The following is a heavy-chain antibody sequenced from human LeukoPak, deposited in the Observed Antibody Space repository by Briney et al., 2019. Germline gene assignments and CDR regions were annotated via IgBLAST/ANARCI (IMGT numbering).Heavy chain of an antibody. J-gene: IGHJ4*02. CDR1: GFTFSDYY. CDR2: ISDGGTNI. V-gene: IGHV3-11*04. Sequence: PGGSLRLSCAGSGFTFSDYYMSWIRQAPGKGLEWVSHISDGGTNISYAESVKGRFTIPRDNAKNSLYLQMNSLRAEDTAVYYCARGGSSWILGDYWGQGTLVTVSS. D-gene: IGHD6-13*01. CDR3: ARGGSSWILGDY.